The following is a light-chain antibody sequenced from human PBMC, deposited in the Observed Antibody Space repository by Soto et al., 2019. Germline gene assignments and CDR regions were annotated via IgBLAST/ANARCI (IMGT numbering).Light chain of an antibody. V-gene: IGKV3-20*01. CDR1: QSVTSNY. CDR3: QQYGRSPPYT. Sequence: EIVLTQSPGTLSLSPGDRATLSCRASQSVTSNYLAWYQQKPGQAPRLLIFGASTRATGIPDRFTGSGSGTDFTLIISRLEPEDFAVYFCQQYGRSPPYTFGQGTNLEI. J-gene: IGKJ2*01. CDR2: GAS.